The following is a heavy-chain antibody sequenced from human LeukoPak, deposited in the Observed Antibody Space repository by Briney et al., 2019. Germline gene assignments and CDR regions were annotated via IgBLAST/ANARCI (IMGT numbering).Heavy chain of an antibody. CDR3: ARRGGSGSYGIDY. V-gene: IGHV4-59*01. CDR1: GFTFSHFW. Sequence: GSLRLSCAASGFTFSHFWMSWIRQPPGKGLEWIGYIYYSGSTNYNPSLKSRVTISVDTSKNQFSLKLSSVTAADTAVYYCARRGGSGSYGIDYWGQGTLVTVSS. D-gene: IGHD1-26*01. J-gene: IGHJ4*02. CDR2: IYYSGST.